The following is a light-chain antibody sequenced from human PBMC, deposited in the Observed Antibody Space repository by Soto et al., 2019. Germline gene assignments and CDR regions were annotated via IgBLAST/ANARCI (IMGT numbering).Light chain of an antibody. CDR2: LAS. CDR1: QSISNY. J-gene: IGKJ1*01. V-gene: IGKV1-39*01. CDR3: QQTYKTPLT. Sequence: DIQMTQSPSSLSASVGDRVTITCRASQSISNYLNWYQQRPGKAPKLLIYLASSLSSGVPSKFSGSRSGTDFTVTISVLQPEDSATYYCQQTYKTPLTFGQGTKVEIK.